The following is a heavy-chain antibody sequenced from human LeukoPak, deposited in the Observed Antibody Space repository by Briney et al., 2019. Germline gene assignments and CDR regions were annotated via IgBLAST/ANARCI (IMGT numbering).Heavy chain of an antibody. J-gene: IGHJ4*02. CDR2: IRYDGSNK. Sequence: GGSLRLSCVASGFSFSNYGMHWVRQAPGKGLEWVAFIRYDGSNKYYGDSVKGRFTISRDHSKNTLYLQMNSLRVEDTAVYYCAKYYRESSGASPLDYWGQGTRVTVSS. CDR1: GFSFSNYG. CDR3: AKYYRESSGASPLDY. V-gene: IGHV3-30*02. D-gene: IGHD3-22*01.